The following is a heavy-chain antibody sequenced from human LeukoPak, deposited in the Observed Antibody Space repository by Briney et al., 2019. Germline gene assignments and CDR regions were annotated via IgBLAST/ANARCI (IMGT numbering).Heavy chain of an antibody. J-gene: IGHJ4*02. Sequence: GGSLRPSCAASGLTFSDYYIGSIRQPPRNGLEGVSDSSSSSSTIYYDDSVKGRFTISRDNAKNSLYLQMNSLRAEDTAVYYCAREAVVVPAAIWGQGTLVTVSS. D-gene: IGHD2-2*01. V-gene: IGHV3-11*01. CDR1: GLTFSDYY. CDR2: SSSSSSTI. CDR3: AREAVVVPAAI.